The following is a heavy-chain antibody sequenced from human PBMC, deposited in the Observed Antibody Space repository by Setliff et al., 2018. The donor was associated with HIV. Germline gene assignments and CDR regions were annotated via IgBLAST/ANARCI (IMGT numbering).Heavy chain of an antibody. CDR1: RGSFSGYY. D-gene: IGHD6-19*01. CDR3: ARRQWLAANFDS. J-gene: IGHJ5*01. Sequence: PSETLSLTCAVFRGSFSGYYWTWIRQAPGKGLEWIGDINHKGSTNYKSSLKSRVTISMDTSKNQFSLKLTSVTAADTAVYFCARRQWLAANFDSWGQGTLVTVS. CDR2: INHKGST. V-gene: IGHV4-34*01.